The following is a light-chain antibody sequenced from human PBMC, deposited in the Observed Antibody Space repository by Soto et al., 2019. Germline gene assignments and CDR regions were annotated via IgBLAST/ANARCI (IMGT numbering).Light chain of an antibody. CDR1: QSISSW. V-gene: IGKV1-5*01. J-gene: IGKJ1*01. CDR3: QQYNSYSQAWT. Sequence: DIQMTQSPSTLSASVGDRVTITCRAIQSISSWLAWYQQKPGKAPKLLIYDASSLESGVPSRFSGSGSGTEFTLTISSLQPDDFATYYCQQYNSYSQAWTFGQGTKVDI. CDR2: DAS.